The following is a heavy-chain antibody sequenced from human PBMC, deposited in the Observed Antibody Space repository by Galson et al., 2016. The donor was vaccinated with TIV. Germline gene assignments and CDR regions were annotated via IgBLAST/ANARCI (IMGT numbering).Heavy chain of an antibody. V-gene: IGHV3-7*01. CDR2: IKQDGDYK. D-gene: IGHD1-1*01. CDR1: GFTFSRHW. J-gene: IGHJ4*02. Sequence: SLRLSCAASGFTFSRHWMSWVRQAPGKGLEWVANIKQDGDYKYYVDSVKGRFTISRDNAKNSRYLQMNSLRAEDTAVYYCARGNDPGATYSLDYWGQGTLVTVSS. CDR3: ARGNDPGATYSLDY.